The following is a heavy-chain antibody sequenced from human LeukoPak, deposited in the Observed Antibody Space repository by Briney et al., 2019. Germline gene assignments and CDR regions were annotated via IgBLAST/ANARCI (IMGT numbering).Heavy chain of an antibody. Sequence: GGSLRLSCAASGFTFSNYALHWVRQAPGKGLEWVSSITGSGGSTYYADSVKGRFTTSRDNSKNTLYLQINSLRAEDTALYYCAKVVYYGSENVDFWGQGTLVTVSS. D-gene: IGHD3-10*01. CDR1: GFTFSNYA. CDR3: AKVVYYGSENVDF. CDR2: ITGSGGST. V-gene: IGHV3-23*01. J-gene: IGHJ4*02.